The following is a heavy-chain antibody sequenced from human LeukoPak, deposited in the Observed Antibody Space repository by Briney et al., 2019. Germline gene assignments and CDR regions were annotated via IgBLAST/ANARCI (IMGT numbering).Heavy chain of an antibody. CDR2: ISGSGGST. CDR3: AKLFPGRFYGY. CDR1: GFTFSSYS. Sequence: GGSLRLSCAASGFTFSSYSMNWVRQAPGKGLEWVSAISGSGGSTYYADSVKGRFTISRDNSKNTLYLQMNSLRAEDTAVYYCAKLFPGRFYGYWGQGTLVTVSS. V-gene: IGHV3-23*01. D-gene: IGHD3-3*01. J-gene: IGHJ4*02.